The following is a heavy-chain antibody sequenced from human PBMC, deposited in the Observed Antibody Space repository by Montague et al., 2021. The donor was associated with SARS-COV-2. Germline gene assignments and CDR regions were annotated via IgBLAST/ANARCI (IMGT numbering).Heavy chain of an antibody. CDR1: GGPFSGYY. CDR2: IHDGGRT. D-gene: IGHD4-17*01. V-gene: IGHV4-34*01. J-gene: IGHJ4*02. CDR3: ARAAMNTVTKTDY. Sequence: SETLSLTCAVYGGPFSGYYWSWIRQTPGKGLEWIGEIHDGGRTNYNPSLKSRVTISSDTSKNQFSLKLSSVTAADTAVYYCARAAMNTVTKTDYWGQGTLVTVSS.